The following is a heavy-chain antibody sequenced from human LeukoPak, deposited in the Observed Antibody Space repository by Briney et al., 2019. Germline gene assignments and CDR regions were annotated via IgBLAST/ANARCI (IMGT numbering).Heavy chain of an antibody. Sequence: ASVKVSCKAFGYTFTGYYMHWVRQAPGQGLEWMGWINPNSGGTNYAQKFQGRVTMTRDTSISTAYMELSRLRSDDTAVYYCARLSRGGDNVDYWGQGTLVTVSS. CDR1: GYTFTGYY. D-gene: IGHD3-10*01. CDR3: ARLSRGGDNVDY. V-gene: IGHV1-2*02. J-gene: IGHJ4*02. CDR2: INPNSGGT.